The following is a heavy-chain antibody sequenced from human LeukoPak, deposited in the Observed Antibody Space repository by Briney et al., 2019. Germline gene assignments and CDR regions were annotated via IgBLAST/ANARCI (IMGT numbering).Heavy chain of an antibody. J-gene: IGHJ4*02. CDR3: AKANYDSTPTSY. V-gene: IGHV3-23*01. CDR2: ISGSGSST. CDR1: GFTFSSYA. Sequence: GSLRLSCAASGFTFSSYAMSWVRQAPGKGLEWVSAISGSGSSTYYADSVKGRFTISRDNSKNTLYLQMNSLRAEDTAVYYCAKANYDSTPTSYWGQGTLVTVSS. D-gene: IGHD3-22*01.